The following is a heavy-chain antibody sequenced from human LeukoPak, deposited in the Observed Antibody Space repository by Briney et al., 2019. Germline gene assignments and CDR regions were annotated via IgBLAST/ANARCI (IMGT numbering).Heavy chain of an antibody. Sequence: SETLSLTCTVSGGSISSYYWSWIRQPPGKGLEWIGYIYYSGSTNYNPSLKSRVTISVDTSKNQFSLKLGSVTAADTAVYYCARIVPFYWYFDLWGRGTLVTVSS. V-gene: IGHV4-59*08. CDR2: IYYSGST. D-gene: IGHD3-22*01. CDR1: GGSISSYY. J-gene: IGHJ2*01. CDR3: ARIVPFYWYFDL.